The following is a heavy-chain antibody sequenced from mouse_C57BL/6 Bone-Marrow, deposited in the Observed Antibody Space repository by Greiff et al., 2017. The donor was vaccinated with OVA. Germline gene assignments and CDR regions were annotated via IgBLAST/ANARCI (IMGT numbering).Heavy chain of an antibody. CDR1: GYTFTSYG. V-gene: IGHV1-81*01. D-gene: IGHD3-3*01. Sequence: QVHVKQSGAELARPGASVKLSCKASGYTFTSYGISWVKQRTGQGLEWIGEIYPRSGNTYYNEKFKGKATLTADKSSSTAYMELRSLTSEDSAVYFCARCGGRDFDYWGQGTTLTVSS. CDR3: ARCGGRDFDY. J-gene: IGHJ2*01. CDR2: IYPRSGNT.